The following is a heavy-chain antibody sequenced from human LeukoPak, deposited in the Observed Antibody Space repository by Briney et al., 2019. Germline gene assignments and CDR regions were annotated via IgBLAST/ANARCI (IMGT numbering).Heavy chain of an antibody. CDR3: AKDSYSKGDY. CDR1: GFTFSSSW. CDR2: INHDGSVK. J-gene: IGHJ4*02. Sequence: GGSLRLSCVASGFTFSSSWMAWVRQAPGKGLQWVANINHDGSVKNYVGPVEGRFAISRDNAQNSFYLQMNSLETDDTAVYYCAKDSYSKGDYWGQGTLVTVSS. D-gene: IGHD4-11*01. V-gene: IGHV3-7*01.